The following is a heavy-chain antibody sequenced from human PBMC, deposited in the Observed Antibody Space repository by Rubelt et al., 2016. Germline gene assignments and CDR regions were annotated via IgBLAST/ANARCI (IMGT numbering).Heavy chain of an antibody. CDR2: MTPYSGVT. CDR3: ARDGKFDP. V-gene: IGHV1-8*01. CDR1: GYTFTSYD. Sequence: QVQLVQSGAEVKKPGASVKVSCKASGYTFTSYDINWVRQATGHGLEWMGWMTPYSGVTDYAQTFQGRVTMTRDTSSSTAYMQLGSLRSDDTAVYYCARDGKFDPWGQGTLVFVSS. J-gene: IGHJ5*02.